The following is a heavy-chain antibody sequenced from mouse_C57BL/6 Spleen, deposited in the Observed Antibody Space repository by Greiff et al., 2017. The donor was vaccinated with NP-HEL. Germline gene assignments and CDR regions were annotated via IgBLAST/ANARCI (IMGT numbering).Heavy chain of an antibody. Sequence: VQLKQSGAELVRPGASVKLSCTASGFNIKDDYMHWVKQRPEQGLEWIGWIDPENGDTEYASKFQGKATITADTSSNTAYLQLSSLTSEDTAVYYCTLWGYYDYDPFAYWGQGTLVTVSA. D-gene: IGHD2-4*01. V-gene: IGHV14-4*01. CDR3: TLWGYYDYDPFAY. CDR2: IDPENGDT. CDR1: GFNIKDDY. J-gene: IGHJ3*01.